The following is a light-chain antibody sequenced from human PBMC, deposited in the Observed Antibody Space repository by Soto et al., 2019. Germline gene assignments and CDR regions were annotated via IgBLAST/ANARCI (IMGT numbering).Light chain of an antibody. J-gene: IGKJ4*01. CDR3: QQCRNWPLT. CDR2: DAS. V-gene: IGKV3-15*01. CDR1: QNVYNN. Sequence: EIVMTQSPATLSASPGEGATLSCTAGQNVYNNLAWYQQRPGQPPRLLIYDASTRATGISARFSGSGYGTEFTLTISSLQSEDFAVYFCQQCRNWPLTFGGGTKVDIK.